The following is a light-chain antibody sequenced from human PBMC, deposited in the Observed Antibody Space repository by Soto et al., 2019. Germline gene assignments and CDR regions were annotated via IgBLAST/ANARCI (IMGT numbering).Light chain of an antibody. V-gene: IGKV1-5*03. J-gene: IGKJ1*01. CDR3: QQYNSYSPT. CDR1: QTISSW. CDR2: KAS. Sequence: DIQMTQSPSTLSGSVGDRFTITCRASQTISSWLAWYQQKPGKAPKLLIYKASTLKSGVPSRFSGSGSGTELTLTISSLQPDDFATYYCQQYNSYSPTFGQGTKVDIK.